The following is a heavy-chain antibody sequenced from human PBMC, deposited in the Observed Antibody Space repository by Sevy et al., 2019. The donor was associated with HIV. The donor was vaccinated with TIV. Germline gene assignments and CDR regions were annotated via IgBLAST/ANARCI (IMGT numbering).Heavy chain of an antibody. CDR1: GFTFSSYW. CDR2: INSDGSKT. Sequence: GGSLRLSCAASGFTFSSYWMHWVRQAPGKGLVGVSHINSDGSKTGYADPVKGRFTISRDNAKNTLYLQMNSLRAEDTAVYYCARDKSATAVDYWGQGTLVTVSS. J-gene: IGHJ4*02. CDR3: ARDKSATAVDY. V-gene: IGHV3-74*01. D-gene: IGHD6-25*01.